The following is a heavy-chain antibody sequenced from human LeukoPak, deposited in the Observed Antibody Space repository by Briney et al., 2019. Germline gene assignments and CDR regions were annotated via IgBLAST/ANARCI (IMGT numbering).Heavy chain of an antibody. CDR1: GFTFSSYS. D-gene: IGHD3-3*01. Sequence: KSGGSLRLSCAASGFTFSSYSMNWVRQAPGKGLEWVSSISSSSSYIYYADSVKGRFTISRDNAKNSLYLQMNSLRAEDTAVYYCAKDHGPDWSGYYRYYYYYMDVWGKGTTVTVSS. J-gene: IGHJ6*03. CDR2: ISSSSSYI. CDR3: AKDHGPDWSGYYRYYYYYMDV. V-gene: IGHV3-21*01.